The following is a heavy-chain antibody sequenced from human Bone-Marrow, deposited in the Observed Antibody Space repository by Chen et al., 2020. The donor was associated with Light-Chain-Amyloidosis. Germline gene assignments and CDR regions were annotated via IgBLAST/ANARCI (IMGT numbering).Heavy chain of an antibody. CDR3: ARDWAAAGPDY. D-gene: IGHD6-13*01. Sequence: QVQLVQSGAEVKKPGASVKVSCKASGYTFTTYAMHWVRQAPGQSLEWMGWIHAGNGNTKYSQKFQDRVTITRDTSASTAYMELSSLRSEDTAVYYCARDWAAAGPDYWGQGTLVTVSS. CDR2: IHAGNGNT. V-gene: IGHV1-3*01. J-gene: IGHJ4*02. CDR1: GYTFTTYA.